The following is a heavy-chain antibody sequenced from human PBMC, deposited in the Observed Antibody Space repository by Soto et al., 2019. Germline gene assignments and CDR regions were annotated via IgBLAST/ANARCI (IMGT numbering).Heavy chain of an antibody. V-gene: IGHV5-10-1*01. D-gene: IGHD3-22*01. J-gene: IGHJ6*02. Sequence: GESLKISCKGSGYSFTSYWISWVRQVPGKGLEWMGRIDPSDSYTNYSPSFQGHVTISADKSISTAYLQWSSLKASDTAMYYCAVSSGYYYYYGMDVWGQGTTVTVSS. CDR3: AVSSGYYYYYGMDV. CDR1: GYSFTSYW. CDR2: IDPSDSYT.